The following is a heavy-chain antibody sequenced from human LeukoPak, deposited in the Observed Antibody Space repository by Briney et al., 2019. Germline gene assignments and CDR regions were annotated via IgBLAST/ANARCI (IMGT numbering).Heavy chain of an antibody. CDR3: TRESGSYHGNDY. CDR2: INPNNGGT. V-gene: IGHV1-2*05. D-gene: IGHD1-26*01. Sequence: ASVKVSCKASGYTFTCYYMHWVRQAPGQGLEWMGRINPNNGGTNYAQKFQGRVTMTGDTSISTAYMELSSLRSDDTVVYYCTRESGSYHGNDYWGQGTLVTVFS. J-gene: IGHJ4*02. CDR1: GYTFTCYY.